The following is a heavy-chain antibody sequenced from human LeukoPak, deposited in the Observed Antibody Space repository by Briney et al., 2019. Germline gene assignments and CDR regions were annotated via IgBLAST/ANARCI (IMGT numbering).Heavy chain of an antibody. Sequence: GGSLRLSCAASGFTFSSYGMHWVRQAPGKGLEWVAVISYDGSNKYYADSVKGRFTISRDNSKNTLYLQMNSLRAEDTAVYYCANVLGYCSSTSCLPGYWGQGTLVTVSS. CDR3: ANVLGYCSSTSCLPGY. J-gene: IGHJ4*02. V-gene: IGHV3-30*18. D-gene: IGHD2-2*01. CDR2: ISYDGSNK. CDR1: GFTFSSYG.